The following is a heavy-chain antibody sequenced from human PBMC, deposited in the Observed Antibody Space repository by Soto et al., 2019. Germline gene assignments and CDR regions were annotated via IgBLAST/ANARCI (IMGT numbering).Heavy chain of an antibody. CDR1: GYTFTIYG. J-gene: IGHJ6*02. D-gene: IGHD5-12*01. Sequence: EASVKVSCKASGYTFTIYGINWVRQASGQGLEWMGWISPDNGNTNYAQKLQGRVTMTTDTSTSTAYMELRSLRSDDTAVYYCARALGYSGYAGMDVWGQGTTVTVSS. CDR2: ISPDNGNT. V-gene: IGHV1-18*01. CDR3: ARALGYSGYAGMDV.